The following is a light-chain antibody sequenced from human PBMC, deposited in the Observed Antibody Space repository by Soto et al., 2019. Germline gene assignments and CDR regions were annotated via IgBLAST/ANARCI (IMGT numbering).Light chain of an antibody. J-gene: IGKJ3*01. Sequence: DIQMTQSPSSLSASVGDRVTITCRASQGISNYLAWYQQKPGKVPKLLIYAASTLQSGVPSRVSGSGSGTDCTLTSRSLQPEDVATSYCQKYNSAPPGVTFGPGTKVDIK. CDR1: QGISNY. CDR2: AAS. V-gene: IGKV1-27*01. CDR3: QKYNSAPPGVT.